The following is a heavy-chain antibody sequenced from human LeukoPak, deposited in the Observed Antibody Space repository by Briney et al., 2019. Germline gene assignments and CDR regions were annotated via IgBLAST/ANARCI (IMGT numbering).Heavy chain of an antibody. CDR3: ARDSSGRNY. D-gene: IGHD6-19*01. CDR2: ISSSSSYV. V-gene: IGHV3-21*01. CDR1: GFTFSSYS. Sequence: PGRALRLSCAASGFTFSSYSMNWVRQAPGKGLEWVSSISSSSSYVYYADSVKGRFTISRDNAKNSLYLQMNSLRAEDTAVYYCARDSSGRNYWGQGTLVTVSS. J-gene: IGHJ4*02.